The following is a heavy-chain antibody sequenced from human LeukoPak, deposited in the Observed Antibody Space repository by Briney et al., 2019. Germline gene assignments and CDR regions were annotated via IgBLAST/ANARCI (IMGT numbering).Heavy chain of an antibody. Sequence: GGSLRLSCAASGFTFSSYAMSWVRQAPGKGLEWVSGISGGVGDTYYADSVKGRFTVSRDNSKNTLFLQMSSLRAEDTAVYYCAKASGYNYYCGMDVWGQGTTVTVSS. V-gene: IGHV3-23*01. CDR1: GFTFSSYA. CDR2: ISGGVGDT. D-gene: IGHD7-27*01. CDR3: AKASGYNYYCGMDV. J-gene: IGHJ6*02.